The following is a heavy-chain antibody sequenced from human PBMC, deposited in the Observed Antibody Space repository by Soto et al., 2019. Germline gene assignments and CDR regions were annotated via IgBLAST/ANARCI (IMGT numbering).Heavy chain of an antibody. V-gene: IGHV1-69*02. CDR2: IIPILGIA. CDR1: GGTFSSYT. CDR3: AFSLDSYNYCCYYGMDV. Sequence: ASVKVSCKASGGTFSSYTISWVRQAPGQGLEWMGRIIPILGIANYAQKFQGRVTITADKSTSTAYMELSSLRSEDTAVDYCAFSLDSYNYCCYYGMDVWGQGTTVTVSS. D-gene: IGHD1-26*01. J-gene: IGHJ6*02.